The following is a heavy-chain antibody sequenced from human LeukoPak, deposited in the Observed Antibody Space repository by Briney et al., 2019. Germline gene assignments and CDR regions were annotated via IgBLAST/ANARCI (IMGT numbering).Heavy chain of an antibody. D-gene: IGHD6-13*01. V-gene: IGHV4-39*01. CDR2: IYYSGST. CDR3: ARLDVAAAGPYYFDY. CDR1: GFTFSNAW. J-gene: IGHJ4*02. Sequence: PGGSLRLSCAASGFTFSNAWMSRVRQPPGKGLEWIGSIYYSGSTYYNPSLKSRVTISVDTSKNQFSLKLSSVTAAGTAVYYCARLDVAAAGPYYFDYWGQGTLVTVSS.